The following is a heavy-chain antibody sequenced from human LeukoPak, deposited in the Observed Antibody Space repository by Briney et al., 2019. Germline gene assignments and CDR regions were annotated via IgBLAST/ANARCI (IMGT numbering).Heavy chain of an antibody. V-gene: IGHV1-2*02. CDR3: ARSRAYLGYCSGGSCSSFDY. CDR1: GYTFTGYY. J-gene: IGHJ4*02. CDR2: INPNSGGT. D-gene: IGHD2-15*01. Sequence: ASVKVSCKASGYTFTGYYMHWVRQAPGQGLEWMGWINPNSGGTNYAQKFQGRVTMTRDTSISTACMELSRLRSDDTAVYYCARSRAYLGYCSGGSCSSFDYWGQGTLVTVSS.